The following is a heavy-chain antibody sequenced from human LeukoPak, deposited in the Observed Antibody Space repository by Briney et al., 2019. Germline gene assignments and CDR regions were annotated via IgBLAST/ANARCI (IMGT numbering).Heavy chain of an antibody. CDR3: ARDSVVVVAATPGWFDP. D-gene: IGHD2-15*01. Sequence: SVKVSCKASGGTFSNYAINWVRQAPGQGLEWMGGIIPIFGTANYAQKFQGRVTITADKSTTTVYMELNSLKSEDTAVYYCARDSVVVVAATPGWFDPWGQGTLVTVSS. CDR2: IIPIFGTA. CDR1: GGTFSNYA. J-gene: IGHJ5*02. V-gene: IGHV1-69*06.